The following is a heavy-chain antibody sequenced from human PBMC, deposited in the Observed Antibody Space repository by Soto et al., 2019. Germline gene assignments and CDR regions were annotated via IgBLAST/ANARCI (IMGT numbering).Heavy chain of an antibody. J-gene: IGHJ3*02. CDR3: ARLAYYYDSSGYRDAFDI. V-gene: IGHV5-51*01. Sequence: EVQLVQSGAEVKKPGESLQISCKGSGYSFTSYWIGWVRQMPGKGLEWMGIIYPGDSDTRYSPSFQGQVTISADKSISTAYLQWSSLKASDTAMYYCARLAYYYDSSGYRDAFDIWGQGTMVTVSS. CDR2: IYPGDSDT. D-gene: IGHD3-22*01. CDR1: GYSFTSYW.